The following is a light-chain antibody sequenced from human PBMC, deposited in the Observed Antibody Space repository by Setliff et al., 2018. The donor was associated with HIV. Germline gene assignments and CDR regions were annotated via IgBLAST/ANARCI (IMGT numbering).Light chain of an antibody. CDR2: DVS. Sequence: QSALAQPASVSGSPGQSITISCTGTSSDVGGYNYVSWYQQHPGKAPKLMIYDVSNRPSGVSNRFSGSKSGNTASLTISGLQAEDEADYYCSSYTSSITSVFGTGTKATVL. J-gene: IGLJ1*01. V-gene: IGLV2-14*03. CDR1: SSDVGGYNY. CDR3: SSYTSSITSV.